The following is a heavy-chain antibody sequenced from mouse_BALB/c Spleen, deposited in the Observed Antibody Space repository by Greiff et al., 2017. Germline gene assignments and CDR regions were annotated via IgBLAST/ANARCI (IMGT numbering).Heavy chain of an antibody. V-gene: IGHV3-2*02. CDR3: ARWLTGTFAY. J-gene: IGHJ3*01. D-gene: IGHD4-1*01. CDR1: GYSITSDYA. CDR2: ISYSGST. Sequence: EVQLVESGPGLVKPSQSLSLTCTVTGYSITSDYAWNWIRQFPGNQLEWMGYISYSGSTSYNPSLKSRISITRDTSKNQFFLQLNSVTTEDTATYYCARWLTGTFAYWGQGTLVTVSA.